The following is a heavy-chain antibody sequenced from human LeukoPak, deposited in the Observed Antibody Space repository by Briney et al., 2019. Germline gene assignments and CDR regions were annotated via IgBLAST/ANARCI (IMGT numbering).Heavy chain of an antibody. CDR2: INESGST. CDR3: ASRIGKYLYYFGMDV. CDR1: GGSISSYY. V-gene: IGHV4-34*01. J-gene: IGHJ6*02. Sequence: PETLSLTCTLAGGSISSYYWGWIRQPPGEGLEWSGEINESGSTKYDPSLKSRATISVDTSKPHFSLNLTSVTAADTAVYYCASRIGKYLYYFGMDVWGQGTTVTVSS. D-gene: IGHD1-14*01.